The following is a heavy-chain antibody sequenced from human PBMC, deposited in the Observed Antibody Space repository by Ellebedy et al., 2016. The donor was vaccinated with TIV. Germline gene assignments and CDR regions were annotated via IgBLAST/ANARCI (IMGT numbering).Heavy chain of an antibody. CDR3: ARDGWYDFWSGYSDLHFDY. J-gene: IGHJ4*02. CDR2: ISAYNGNT. V-gene: IGHV1-18*01. CDR1: GYTFTSYG. Sequence: ASVKVSXXASGYTFTSYGISWVRQAPGQGLEWMGWISAYNGNTNYAQKLQGRVTMTTDTSTSTAYMELRSLRSDDTAVYYCARDGWYDFWSGYSDLHFDYWGQGTLVTVSS. D-gene: IGHD3-3*01.